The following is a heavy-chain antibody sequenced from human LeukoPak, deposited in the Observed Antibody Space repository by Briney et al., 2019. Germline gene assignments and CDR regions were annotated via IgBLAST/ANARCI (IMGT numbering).Heavy chain of an antibody. V-gene: IGHV5-51*01. J-gene: IGHJ4*02. CDR2: IYPGDSDT. CDR3: ASSTAVTTHYFDF. D-gene: IGHD4-17*01. CDR1: GYSFGSYW. Sequence: GESLKISCKGSGYSFGSYWIGWVRQMPGKGLEWMGIIYPGDSDTRYSPSFQGQVTISADKSIKTAYLQWSSLKASDTAMYYCASSTAVTTHYFDFWGQGTLLTVSS.